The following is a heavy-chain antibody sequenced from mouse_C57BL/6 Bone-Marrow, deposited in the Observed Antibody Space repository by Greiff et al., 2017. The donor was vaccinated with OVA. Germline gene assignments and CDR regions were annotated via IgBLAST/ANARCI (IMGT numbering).Heavy chain of an antibody. CDR2: IDPETGGT. V-gene: IGHV1-15*01. CDR1: GYTFTDYE. Sequence: VQLKESGAELVRPGASVTLSCKASGYTFTDYEMHWVKQTPVHGLEWIGAIDPETGGTAYNQKFKGKAILTADKSSSTAYMELRSLTSEDSAVYYCTRGRYAMDYWGRGTSVTVSS. CDR3: TRGRYAMDY. J-gene: IGHJ4*01.